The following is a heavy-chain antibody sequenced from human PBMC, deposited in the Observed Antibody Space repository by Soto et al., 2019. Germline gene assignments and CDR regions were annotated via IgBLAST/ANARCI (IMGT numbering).Heavy chain of an antibody. D-gene: IGHD3-3*01. V-gene: IGHV4-39*01. CDR3: ASPRQGNYDFLSGYYALDY. CDR1: GASISSSRSY. J-gene: IGHJ4*02. CDR2: FYYTGGT. Sequence: SETLSLTCTVSGASISSSRSYWGWVRQPPGKGLEWIVSFYYTGGTYSTYYNPSLKSRVTISVDTPKSQFSLNLRSVTAADTAVYYCASPRQGNYDFLSGYYALDYWGQGTLVTVSS.